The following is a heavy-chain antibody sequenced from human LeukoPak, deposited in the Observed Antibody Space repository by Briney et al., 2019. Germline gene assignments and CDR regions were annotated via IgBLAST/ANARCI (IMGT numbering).Heavy chain of an antibody. CDR1: GGSISSYY. D-gene: IGHD3-22*01. V-gene: IGHV4-59*01. J-gene: IGHJ4*02. Sequence: SETLSLTCTVSGGSISSYYWSWIRQPPGKGLEWIGYIYYSGSTNYNPSLKSRVTISVDTSKNQFSLKLSSVTAADTAVYYCASGHYYDSSGYYLLDYWGQGTLVTVSS. CDR2: IYYSGST. CDR3: ASGHYYDSSGYYLLDY.